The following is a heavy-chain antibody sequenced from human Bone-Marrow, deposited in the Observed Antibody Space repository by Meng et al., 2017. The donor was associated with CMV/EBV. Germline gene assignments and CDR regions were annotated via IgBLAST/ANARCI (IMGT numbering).Heavy chain of an antibody. V-gene: IGHV1-69*02. J-gene: IGHJ4*02. CDR1: GGTFSSYT. Sequence: SVKVSCKASGGTFSSYTISWVRQAPGQGLEWMGRIIPILGIANYAQKFQGRVTITADKSTSTAYMELSSLRSEDTAVYYCARGWEAGDYFDYWGQGTRVTGYS. D-gene: IGHD1-26*01. CDR3: ARGWEAGDYFDY. CDR2: IIPILGIA.